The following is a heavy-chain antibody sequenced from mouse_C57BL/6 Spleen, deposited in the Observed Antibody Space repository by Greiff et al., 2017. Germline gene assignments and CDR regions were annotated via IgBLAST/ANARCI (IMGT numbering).Heavy chain of an antibody. CDR3: AMLWDRDLDD. D-gene: IGHD4-1*01. CDR1: GFSFTSYG. CDR2: IWSGGST. J-gene: IGHJ2*01. Sequence: QVQLKQSGPGLVQPSQSLSITCTVSGFSFTSYGVHWVRQPPGKGLEWLGVIWSGGSTDYNADFISRLSISKDNSKSQVFFKMNSLQADDTSVCDCAMLWDRDLDDWGQGTTLTVSS. V-gene: IGHV2-4*01.